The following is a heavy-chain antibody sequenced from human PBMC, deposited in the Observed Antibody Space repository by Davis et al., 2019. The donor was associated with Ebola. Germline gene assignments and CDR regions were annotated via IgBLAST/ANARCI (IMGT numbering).Heavy chain of an antibody. CDR3: ARAVFHEVLDS. CDR2: VSHSERER. V-gene: IGHV3-30*04. Sequence: PGGSLRLSCAASGFIFRNYAMHWVRQAPGKGLEWVAVVSHSERERFYADSVKGRFTISRDNSENTLNLRMNSLTADDTAVYFCARAVFHEVLDSWGQGTPVTVSS. D-gene: IGHD3-3*01. CDR1: GFIFRNYA. J-gene: IGHJ4*02.